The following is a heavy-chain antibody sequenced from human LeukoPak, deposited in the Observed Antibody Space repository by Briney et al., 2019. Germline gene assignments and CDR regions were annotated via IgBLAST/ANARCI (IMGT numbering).Heavy chain of an antibody. CDR1: GYTFTSYS. V-gene: IGHV1-46*01. J-gene: IGHJ4*02. Sequence: GASVKVSCKASGYTFTSYSMHWVRQAPGQGLEWMGIINPSGDSAKYAQKFRGRVTMTRDTSTSTVYMELNSLRSEDTAVYYCARDVIAATRSAVLDYWGQGTLVTVSS. D-gene: IGHD6-13*01. CDR3: ARDVIAATRSAVLDY. CDR2: INPSGDSA.